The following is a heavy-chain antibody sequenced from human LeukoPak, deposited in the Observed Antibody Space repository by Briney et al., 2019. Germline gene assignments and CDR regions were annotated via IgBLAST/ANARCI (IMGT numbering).Heavy chain of an antibody. CDR2: ISSSGSTI. Sequence: PGGSLRLSCAASGFTFSSYEMNWVRQAPGKGLEWVSYISSSGSTIYYADSVKGRFTISRENAKNSLYLQMNSLRAEDTAVYYCARDVWRDLGPYYFDYWGQGTLVTVSS. J-gene: IGHJ4*02. CDR1: GFTFSSYE. CDR3: ARDVWRDLGPYYFDY. V-gene: IGHV3-48*03. D-gene: IGHD2-21*01.